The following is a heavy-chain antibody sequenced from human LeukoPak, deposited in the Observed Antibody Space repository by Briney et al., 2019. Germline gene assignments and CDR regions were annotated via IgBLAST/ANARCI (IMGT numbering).Heavy chain of an antibody. J-gene: IGHJ4*02. CDR1: GFSFSSYA. D-gene: IGHD3-10*01. CDR2: ISSSGGST. Sequence: VGSLRLSCAASGFSFSSYAMTWVRQAPGKGLEWVSAISSSGGSTYYADSVKGRFTISRDNSKNTLYLQMNSLRAEDTAVYYCAKVAAPSYGSGNNYKADFDYWGQGTPVTVSS. V-gene: IGHV3-23*01. CDR3: AKVAAPSYGSGNNYKADFDY.